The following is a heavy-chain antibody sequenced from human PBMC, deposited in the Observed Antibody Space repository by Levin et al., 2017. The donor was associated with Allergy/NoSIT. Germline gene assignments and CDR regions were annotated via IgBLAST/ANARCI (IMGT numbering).Heavy chain of an antibody. J-gene: IGHJ6*03. CDR2: IWYDGSNK. CDR1: GFTFSSYG. V-gene: IGHV3-33*01. Sequence: GGSLRLSCAASGFTFSSYGMHWVRQAPGKGLEWVAVIWYDGSNKYYADSVKGRFTISRDNSKNTLYLQMNSLRAEDTAVYYCARAPGPDTAMVTRYYYYYMDVWGKGTTVTVSS. D-gene: IGHD5-18*01. CDR3: ARAPGPDTAMVTRYYYYYMDV.